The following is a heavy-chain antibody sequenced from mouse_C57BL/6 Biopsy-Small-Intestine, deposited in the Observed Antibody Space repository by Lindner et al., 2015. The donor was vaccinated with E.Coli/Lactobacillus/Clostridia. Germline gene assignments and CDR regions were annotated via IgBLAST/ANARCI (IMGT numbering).Heavy chain of an antibody. CDR3: ARMTYDGYYVGY. CDR2: INPSTGGT. V-gene: IGHV1-42*01. D-gene: IGHD2-3*01. J-gene: IGHJ2*01. CDR1: GYSFTGYY. Sequence: VQLQESGPELVKPGASVKISCTASGYSFTGYYMHWVKQSPEKSLEWIGEINPSTGGTTHNQKFKAKATLTVDKFSSTAYMQLKSLTSEDSAVYYCARMTYDGYYVGYWGQGTTLTVSS.